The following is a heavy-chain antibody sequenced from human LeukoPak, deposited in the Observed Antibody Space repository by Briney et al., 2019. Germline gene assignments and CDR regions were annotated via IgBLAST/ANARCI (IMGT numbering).Heavy chain of an antibody. J-gene: IGHJ4*02. V-gene: IGHV1-2*06. D-gene: IGHD3-22*01. CDR2: INPNCGGT. CDR1: GYIFTAYY. CDR3: AATRGFDSSGYNLEY. Sequence: ASVKVSCKASGYIFTAYYMHWVRQAPGQGLEWMGRINPNCGGTNSAQKFQGRVTMTRDTSISTAYMELSSLRSDDTAVYYCAATRGFDSSGYNLEYWGQGSLVTVSS.